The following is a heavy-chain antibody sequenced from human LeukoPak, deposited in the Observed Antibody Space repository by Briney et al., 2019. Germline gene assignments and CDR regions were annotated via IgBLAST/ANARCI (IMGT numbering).Heavy chain of an antibody. CDR1: GFTFSSYW. CDR3: AELGITMIGGV. J-gene: IGHJ6*04. D-gene: IGHD3-10*02. V-gene: IGHV3-74*01. Sequence: PGGSLRLSCAASGFTFSSYWMYWVRQAPGKGLGWVSRINSDGSSISFADSVKGRFTISRDNAKNSLYLQMNSLRAEDTAVYYCAELGITMIGGVWGKGTTVTISS. CDR2: INSDGSSI.